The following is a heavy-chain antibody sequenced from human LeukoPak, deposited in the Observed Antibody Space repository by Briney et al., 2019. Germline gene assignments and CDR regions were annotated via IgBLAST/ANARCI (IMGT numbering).Heavy chain of an antibody. CDR1: GGSLSGYY. Sequence: SETLSLTCTVSGGSLSGYYWSWIRQAPGKGLEWIGHTQYRVSANQSPSLKGRVTISVDTSKNQFSLKLSSVTAADTAVYYCARHNRGSSTDWFDPWGQGTLVTVSA. J-gene: IGHJ5*02. CDR2: TQYRVSA. V-gene: IGHV4-59*08. D-gene: IGHD3-10*01. CDR3: ARHNRGSSTDWFDP.